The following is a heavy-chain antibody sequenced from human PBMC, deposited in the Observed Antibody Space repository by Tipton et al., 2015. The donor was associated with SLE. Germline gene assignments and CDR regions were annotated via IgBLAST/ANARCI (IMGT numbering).Heavy chain of an antibody. Sequence: TLSLTCTVSGGSISSHYWSWIRQPPGKGLECIGYIYYRGSTNYNPSLKSRVTISVDTSKNQFSLKLSSVTAADTAVYYCARHRREHYTSSSSAFDIWGQGTMVTVSS. CDR3: ARHRREHYTSSSSAFDI. CDR2: IYYRGST. J-gene: IGHJ3*02. CDR1: GGSISSHY. V-gene: IGHV4-59*11. D-gene: IGHD6-6*01.